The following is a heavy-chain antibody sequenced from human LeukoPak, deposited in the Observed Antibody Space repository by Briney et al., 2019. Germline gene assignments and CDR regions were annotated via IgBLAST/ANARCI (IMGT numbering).Heavy chain of an antibody. V-gene: IGHV4-4*09. CDR2: IYTSGST. D-gene: IGHD3-3*01. J-gene: IGHJ3*02. Sequence: PSETLSLNCTVSGGSISSYDWSWIRQPPGKGLEWIGYIYTSGSTNYNPSLKSRVTISVDTSKNQFSLKLSSVTAADTAVYYCARSGAYYDFWSGYPGAFDIWGQGTMVTVSS. CDR3: ARSGAYYDFWSGYPGAFDI. CDR1: GGSISSYD.